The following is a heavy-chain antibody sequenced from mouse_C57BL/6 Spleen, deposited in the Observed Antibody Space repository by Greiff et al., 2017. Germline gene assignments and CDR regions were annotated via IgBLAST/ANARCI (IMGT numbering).Heavy chain of an antibody. Sequence: QVQLQQPGAELVKPGASVKLSCKASGYTFTSYWMHWVKQRPGQGLEWIGMIHPNSGSTNYNEKFKSKATLTVDKSSSTAYMQISSLTSEDSAVYYCAREGLGPFDYWGQGTTLTVSS. CDR2: IHPNSGST. V-gene: IGHV1-64*01. CDR1: GYTFTSYW. CDR3: AREGLGPFDY. D-gene: IGHD4-1*01. J-gene: IGHJ2*01.